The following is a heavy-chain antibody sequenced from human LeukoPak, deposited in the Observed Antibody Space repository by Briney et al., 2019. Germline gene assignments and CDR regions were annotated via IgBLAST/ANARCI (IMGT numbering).Heavy chain of an antibody. CDR3: AKATYRGNSVPGY. V-gene: IGHV3-74*01. CDR1: GFSFSGHW. Sequence: GGSLRLSCIASGFSFSGHWMHWARQLPGKGLVWVSRISPTGSTTSYADSVKGRFTVSRDNAKNTLYLQVNNLRAEDTAVYYCAKATYRGNSVPGYWGQGTLVTVSS. J-gene: IGHJ4*02. D-gene: IGHD4-23*01. CDR2: ISPTGSTT.